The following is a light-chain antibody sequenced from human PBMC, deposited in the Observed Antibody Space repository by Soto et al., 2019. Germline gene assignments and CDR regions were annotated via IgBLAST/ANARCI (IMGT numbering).Light chain of an antibody. CDR3: CSYAVTFYV. J-gene: IGLJ1*01. CDR1: STDVGASNN. V-gene: IGLV2-11*01. CDR2: DVS. Sequence: QSALTQPRSVSGSHGQSVTISCTGTSTDVGASNNVSWYQQLPGRAPKLMIYDVSERPSGVPDRFSGSKSGNTASLTISGLQADDEVDYYCCSYAVTFYVFRTGTKVTVL.